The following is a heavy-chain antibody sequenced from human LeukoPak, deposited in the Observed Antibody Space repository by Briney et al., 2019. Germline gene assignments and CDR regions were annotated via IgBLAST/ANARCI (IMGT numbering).Heavy chain of an antibody. V-gene: IGHV4-59*08. CDR3: ARLVPAARPYYGMDV. CDR2: TYYSGST. D-gene: IGHD2-2*01. CDR1: GGSISSYY. Sequence: SETLSLTCTVSGGSISSYYWSWIRQPPGKGLEWIGYTYYSGSTNYNPSLKSRVTISVDTSKNQFSLKLSSVTAADTAVYYCARLVPAARPYYGMDVWGQGTTVTVSS. J-gene: IGHJ6*02.